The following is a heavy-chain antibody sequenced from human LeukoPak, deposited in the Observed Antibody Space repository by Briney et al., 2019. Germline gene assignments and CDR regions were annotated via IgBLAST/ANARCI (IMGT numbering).Heavy chain of an antibody. CDR2: ILSNGGTQ. V-gene: IGHV3-23*01. Sequence: PGGSLRLSCAASGFTFGGFAMAWVRQSPGKGLEWVSGILSNGGTQYYADSVRGRFTISRDNSRDTLFLHMNSLRADDTAIYFCAKDLIYGDGNREFASWGQGTLVTV. CDR3: AKDLIYGDGNREFAS. CDR1: GFTFGGFA. J-gene: IGHJ5*01. D-gene: IGHD4-17*01.